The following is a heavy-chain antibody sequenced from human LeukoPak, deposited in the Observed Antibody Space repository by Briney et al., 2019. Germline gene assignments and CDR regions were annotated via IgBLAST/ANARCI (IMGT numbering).Heavy chain of an antibody. J-gene: IGHJ3*01. CDR2: VFYSGNT. CDR1: GGSISSFY. D-gene: IGHD3-16*01. Sequence: SETLSLTCTVSGGSISSFYWNWIRQPPGKGLEWVGYVFYSGNTNYNPSLGSRVTISEDTSKNQFSLNLNSLTAADTAVYYCARGLPGRDAFDVWGQGTVVTV. V-gene: IGHV4-59*13. CDR3: ARGLPGRDAFDV.